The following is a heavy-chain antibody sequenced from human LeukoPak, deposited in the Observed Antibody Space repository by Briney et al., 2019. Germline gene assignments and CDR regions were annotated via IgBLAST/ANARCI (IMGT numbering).Heavy chain of an antibody. V-gene: IGHV5-51*01. CDR3: ARRRDLYSGSYYPFDY. CDR2: IYPGDSET. CDR1: GYSFTSYW. J-gene: IGHJ4*02. D-gene: IGHD1-26*01. Sequence: GESLKISCKGSGYSFTSYWIGRVRQMPGKGLEWMGIIYPGDSETRYSPSFQGQVTISADKSISTAYLQWSSLKASDTAMYYCARRRDLYSGSYYPFDYWGQGTLVTVSS.